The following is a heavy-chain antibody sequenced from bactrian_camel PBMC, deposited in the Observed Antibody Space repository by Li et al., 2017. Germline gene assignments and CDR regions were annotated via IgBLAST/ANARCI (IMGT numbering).Heavy chain of an antibody. CDR2: LARDGRT. V-gene: IGHV3S53*01. Sequence: HVQLVESGGGSVLAGGSLRLSCVASGFSVDCIAWFRQAPGKGREGVAGLARDGRTTYADDVKGRFTISGDNAKNTLYLEMNSLKPEDTGIYYCAAEDSSRQRRCPLQPLEYNHWGQGTQVTVS. CDR1: GFSVDC. CDR3: AAEDSSRQRRCPLQPLEYNH. D-gene: IGHD1*01. J-gene: IGHJ4*01.